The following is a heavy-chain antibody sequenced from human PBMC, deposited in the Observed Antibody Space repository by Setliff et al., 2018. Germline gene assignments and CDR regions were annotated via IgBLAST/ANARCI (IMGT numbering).Heavy chain of an antibody. CDR3: AREGCLQGATSYYYFYNYINV. V-gene: IGHV1-2*02. CDR1: GYTFTGYF. Sequence: ASVKVSCKTSGYTFTGYFIHWVRQAPRQGLEWLGWINPKSGVTSYAQSFQGRIAMTRDTSINTVYMELNSLTSDDAAVYFCAREGCLQGATSYYYFYNYINVWGKGTKVTVSS. CDR2: INPKSGVT. D-gene: IGHD1-26*01. J-gene: IGHJ6*03.